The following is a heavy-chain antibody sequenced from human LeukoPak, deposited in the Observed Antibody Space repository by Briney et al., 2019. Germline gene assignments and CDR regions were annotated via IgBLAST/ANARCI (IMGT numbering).Heavy chain of an antibody. V-gene: IGHV4-59*01. J-gene: IGHJ6*03. CDR3: ARGGDYYYYMDV. Sequence: SETLSLTCTVSGRSISSYYRSWIRQPPGKGLEWIGYIYYSGSTNYNPSLKSRVTISVDTSKNQFSLKLSSVTAADTAVYYCARGGDYYYYMDVWGKGTTVTVSS. CDR1: GRSISSYY. CDR2: IYYSGST.